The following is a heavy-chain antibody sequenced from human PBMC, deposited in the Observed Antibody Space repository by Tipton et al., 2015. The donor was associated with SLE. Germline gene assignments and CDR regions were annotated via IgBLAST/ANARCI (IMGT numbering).Heavy chain of an antibody. V-gene: IGHV4-39*07. CDR3: ASGTLEWSHEPDY. D-gene: IGHD3-3*01. Sequence: TLSLTCTVSGCSISSTNYYWGWIRQPPGKGLEWIGNIYYSGSPYYNPSLKSRDTKSVNTSKNQFSLRLSSVTAADTAMFYCASGTLEWSHEPDYWGQGTLVTVSS. J-gene: IGHJ4*02. CDR2: IYYSGSP. CDR1: GCSISSTNYY.